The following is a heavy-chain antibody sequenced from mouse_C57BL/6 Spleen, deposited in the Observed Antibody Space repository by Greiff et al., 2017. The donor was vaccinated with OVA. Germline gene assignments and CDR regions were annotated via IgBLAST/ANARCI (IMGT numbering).Heavy chain of an antibody. CDR3: ATGVLYGEAY. D-gene: IGHD1-1*02. J-gene: IGHJ3*01. CDR2: IDPENGAT. Sequence: EVQLQQSGAELVRPGASVKLSCTASGFNIKDDYMHWVKQRPEQGLEWLGWIDPENGATEYASKFQGKATITADTSSNTAYLQLSRLTSEDTTVEYCATGVLYGEAYWGQGTLVTVSA. V-gene: IGHV14-4*01. CDR1: GFNIKDDY.